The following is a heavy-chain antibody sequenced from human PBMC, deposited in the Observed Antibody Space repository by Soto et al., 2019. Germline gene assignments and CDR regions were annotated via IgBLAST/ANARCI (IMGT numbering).Heavy chain of an antibody. CDR2: INTDGSTT. CDR3: AKGTPQQAGILAY. V-gene: IGHV3-74*03. CDR1: GFTFSNYW. D-gene: IGHD6-19*01. J-gene: IGHJ4*02. Sequence: EVQLVESGGGLVQPGGSLRLSCAASGFTFSNYWMHWVRQAPGKGLVWVSRINTDGSTTTYADSVKGRFTISRDNAKNTLYLQMNSLRAEDTAVYYCAKGTPQQAGILAYWGQGTLLTVSS.